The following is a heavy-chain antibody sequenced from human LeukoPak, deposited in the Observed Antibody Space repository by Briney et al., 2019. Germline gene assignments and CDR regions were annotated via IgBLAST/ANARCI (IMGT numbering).Heavy chain of an antibody. J-gene: IGHJ4*02. V-gene: IGHV4-59*01. Sequence: SETLSLTCIVSGGSISSFYWSWIRPPPGKGREWIGYTYYSGSTNYNPSLKSRVTISVDTSKNQFSLKLSSVTAADTAVYYCARGTRVAARSFFDSWGQGTLVTVSS. CDR3: ARGTRVAARSFFDS. CDR1: GGSISSFY. D-gene: IGHD6-6*01. CDR2: TYYSGST.